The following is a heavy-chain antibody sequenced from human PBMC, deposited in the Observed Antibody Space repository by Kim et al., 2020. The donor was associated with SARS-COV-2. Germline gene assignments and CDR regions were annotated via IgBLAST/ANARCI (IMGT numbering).Heavy chain of an antibody. J-gene: IGHJ5*02. V-gene: IGHV3-23*01. CDR1: GFSISSYG. Sequence: GGSLRLSCAASGFSISSYGMSWVRQAPGKGVEWVSTIGAIGGFTYYADSVKGRFTISRDSSKNTQYLQMNNLRAEDTAIYYCAKGHSSSHRWFDPWGQGTLVTVSS. CDR3: AKGHSSSHRWFDP. CDR2: IGAIGGFT. D-gene: IGHD6-13*01.